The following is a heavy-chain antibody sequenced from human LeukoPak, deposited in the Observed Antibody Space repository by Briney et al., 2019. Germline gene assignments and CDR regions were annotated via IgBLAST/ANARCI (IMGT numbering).Heavy chain of an antibody. CDR1: GFTFNSGW. CDR2: IKPDGSAT. V-gene: IGHV3-7*05. CDR3: ARGGSMDV. J-gene: IGHJ6*02. Sequence: GGSLRLSCGASGFTFNSGWMSWVRQAPGEGLEWVAIIKPDGSATSYVDSVKGRFTISRDNAKNSLSLQMHSLKVEDTGVYYCARGGSMDVWGQGTAVTVSS.